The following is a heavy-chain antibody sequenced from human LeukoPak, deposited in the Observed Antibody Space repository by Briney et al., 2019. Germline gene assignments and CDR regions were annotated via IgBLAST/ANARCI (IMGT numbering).Heavy chain of an antibody. Sequence: GGSLRLSCAASGFTFSSYSMNWVRQAPGKGLEWVSSISSSSSYIYYADSVKGRFTISRDNAKNSLYLQMNSLRAEDTAVYYCARGRVLRYFDWLVDYWGQGTLVTVSS. CDR3: ARGRVLRYFDWLVDY. CDR1: GFTFSSYS. CDR2: ISSSSSYI. V-gene: IGHV3-21*01. D-gene: IGHD3-9*01. J-gene: IGHJ4*02.